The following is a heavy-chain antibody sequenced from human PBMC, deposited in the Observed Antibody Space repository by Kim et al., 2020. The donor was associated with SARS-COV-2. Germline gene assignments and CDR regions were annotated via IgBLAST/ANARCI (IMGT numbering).Heavy chain of an antibody. J-gene: IGHJ4*02. V-gene: IGHV3-23*01. D-gene: IGHD3-10*01. CDR1: GFTFSSYG. CDR3: AKDQGSSNSGSPLDY. CDR2: ISASDSNI. Sequence: GGSLRLSYAAFGFTFSSYGMTWVRQAPGKGLEWVSIISASDSNIYYADSVKGRFTISRDNSKNTVYLQMNSLRAADTAVYYCAKDQGSSNSGSPLDYWGQGTLVTVSS.